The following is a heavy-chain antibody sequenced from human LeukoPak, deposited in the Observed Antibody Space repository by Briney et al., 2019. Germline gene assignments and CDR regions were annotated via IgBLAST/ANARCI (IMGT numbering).Heavy chain of an antibody. CDR2: ISSSSSYI. Sequence: GGSLRLSCAASGFTFSSYSMNWVRQAPGKGLEWVSSISSSSSYIYYADSVKGRFTISRDNAKNSLYLQMNSLRAEDTAVYYCARDGGYSSGWSPRYYYYMDVWGKGTTVTVSS. J-gene: IGHJ6*03. CDR3: ARDGGYSSGWSPRYYYYMDV. D-gene: IGHD6-19*01. V-gene: IGHV3-21*01. CDR1: GFTFSSYS.